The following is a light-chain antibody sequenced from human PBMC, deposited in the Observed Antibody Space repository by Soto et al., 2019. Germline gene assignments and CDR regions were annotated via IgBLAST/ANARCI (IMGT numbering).Light chain of an antibody. CDR1: QSVSSH. Sequence: EIVLTQSPATLSLSPGERATLSCRASQSVSSHLAWYQQKPGQSPRLLIYDASNRATDIPARFSGSGSGTDFTLTISSLEPEDFAVYFCQQRSNWPPWTFGQGTKVDIK. CDR3: QQRSNWPPWT. J-gene: IGKJ1*01. CDR2: DAS. V-gene: IGKV3-11*01.